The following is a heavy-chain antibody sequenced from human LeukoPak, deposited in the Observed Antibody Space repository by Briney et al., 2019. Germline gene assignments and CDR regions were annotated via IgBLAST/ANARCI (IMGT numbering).Heavy chain of an antibody. V-gene: IGHV1-2*06. CDR2: INPNSGGT. J-gene: IGHJ4*02. CDR1: GYTLTDYC. Sequence: ASVKVSCKASGYTLTDYCMHWVRQAPGQGLEWMGRINPNSGGTNYAQKFQGRVTMTRDTSISTVYMELSRLRSDDTAVYYCARVGYYESSGYYEYWGQGTLVTVSS. D-gene: IGHD3-22*01. CDR3: ARVGYYESSGYYEY.